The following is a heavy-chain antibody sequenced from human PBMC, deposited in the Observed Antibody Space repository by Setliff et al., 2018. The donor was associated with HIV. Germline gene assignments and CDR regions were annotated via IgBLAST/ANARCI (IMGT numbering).Heavy chain of an antibody. J-gene: IGHJ4*02. V-gene: IGHV1-69*05. CDR2: IIPSFGTP. Sequence: SVKVSCKASGGTFSRYGINWVRQAPGQGLEWMGGIIPSFGTPNNAQKFQGRVTITMDESTSTAYMELSRLRSDDTAVYYCALLNHIVVVTALLPGDYWGQGTPVTVSS. CDR1: GGTFSRYG. D-gene: IGHD2-21*02. CDR3: ALLNHIVVVTALLPGDY.